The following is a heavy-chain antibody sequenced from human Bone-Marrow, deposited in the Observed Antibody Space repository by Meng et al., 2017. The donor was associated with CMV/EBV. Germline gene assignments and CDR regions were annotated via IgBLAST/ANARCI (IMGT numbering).Heavy chain of an antibody. V-gene: IGHV1-46*01. CDR2: INPSGGST. CDR3: ARLGPDYALDH. CDR1: GYTFTSYY. D-gene: IGHD4-17*01. J-gene: IGHJ4*02. Sequence: SCKASGYTFTSYYMHWVRQAPGQGLEWMGIINPSGGSTSYAQKFQGRVTITADKSTSTAYMELSSLRSEDTAIYYCARLGPDYALDHWGQGTLVTVSS.